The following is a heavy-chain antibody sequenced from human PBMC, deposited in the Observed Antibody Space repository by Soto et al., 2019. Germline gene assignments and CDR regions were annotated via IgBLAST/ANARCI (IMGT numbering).Heavy chain of an antibody. Sequence: QVQLVQSGAEVKKPGSSVKVSCKASGGTFSNYPISWVRQAPGQGLEWMGGIIPIFGTVNYAQKFQGRVTITADESTSXXXXXLSXXXSEDTXXYXXXRGNHRWLQLWYFDLWGRGTLVTVSS. D-gene: IGHD5-12*01. CDR2: IIPIFGTV. J-gene: IGHJ2*01. CDR1: GGTFSNYP. CDR3: XRGNHRWLQLWYFDL. V-gene: IGHV1-69*12.